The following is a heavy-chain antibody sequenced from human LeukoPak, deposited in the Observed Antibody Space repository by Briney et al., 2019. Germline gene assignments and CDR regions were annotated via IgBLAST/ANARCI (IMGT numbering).Heavy chain of an antibody. CDR1: GFTFSSFA. J-gene: IGHJ4*02. CDR3: ARVYYYDSTYFFDY. V-gene: IGHV3-23*01. Sequence: GGSLRLSCAASGFTFSSFAMSWVRQAPGKGLEGVSPFSGSGGSTYYADSVKGRFSISRDNAKNSLYLQMNSLIAEDTAVYYCARVYYYDSTYFFDYWGQGTLVTVSS. D-gene: IGHD3-22*01. CDR2: FSGSGGST.